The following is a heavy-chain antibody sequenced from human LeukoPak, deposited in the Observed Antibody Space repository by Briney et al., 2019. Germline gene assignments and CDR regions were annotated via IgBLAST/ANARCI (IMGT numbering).Heavy chain of an antibody. J-gene: IGHJ2*01. CDR2: INPNSGDT. D-gene: IGHD6-19*01. CDR3: ARDVYTSGWRYFDL. CDR1: GYTFSGHY. Sequence: ASVEVSCEASGYTFSGHYMHWVRQAPGQGPEWMGWINPNSGDTNYAQKFQGRVTMTRDASIGTAYMEVNRLRYDDTAVYYCARDVYTSGWRYFDLWGHGTLVTVSS. V-gene: IGHV1-2*02.